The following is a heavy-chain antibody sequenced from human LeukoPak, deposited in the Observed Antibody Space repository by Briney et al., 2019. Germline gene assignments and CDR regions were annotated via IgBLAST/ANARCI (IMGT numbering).Heavy chain of an antibody. CDR2: IRSKTNSYAT. D-gene: IGHD3-22*01. Sequence: PGGSLRLSCAASGFTFSDSAVHRVRQASGKGLEWIGRIRSKTNSYATAYAASVKGRFTISRDDSKNTAYLQMNSLKTEDTAVYYCTRINYDSSDYPHPFDYWGQGTLVTVSS. CDR3: TRINYDSSDYPHPFDY. J-gene: IGHJ4*02. CDR1: GFTFSDSA. V-gene: IGHV3-73*01.